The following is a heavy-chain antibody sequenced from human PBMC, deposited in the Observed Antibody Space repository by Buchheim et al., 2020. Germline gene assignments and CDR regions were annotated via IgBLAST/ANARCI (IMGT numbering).Heavy chain of an antibody. D-gene: IGHD1-26*01. CDR2: ISSGGDT. Sequence: VQMMQSGGGLVQPGGSLRLSCAASGFSASSLYVGWLRQAPGKGPEWVSLISSGGDTYSADSVKGRCAISRDDSENTVILQMSSLTPDETAIYYCVTSVVRAMRGEYWGQGTL. J-gene: IGHJ4*02. V-gene: IGHV3-66*02. CDR3: VTSVVRAMRGEY. CDR1: GFSASSLY.